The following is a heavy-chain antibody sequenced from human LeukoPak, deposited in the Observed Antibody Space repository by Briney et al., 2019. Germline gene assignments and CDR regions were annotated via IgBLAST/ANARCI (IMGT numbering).Heavy chain of an antibody. Sequence: PGGSLRLSCAASGLPFSSYTMNWVRQAPGRGLEWVSSITGGSNYMYYRDSVKGRFTISRDNAKNSLHLQMNSLRAEDTALYYCAKDSRYSSDWGWFDPWGQGTLVTVSS. CDR1: GLPFSSYT. J-gene: IGHJ5*02. CDR2: ITGGSNYM. D-gene: IGHD6-19*01. CDR3: AKDSRYSSDWGWFDP. V-gene: IGHV3-21*04.